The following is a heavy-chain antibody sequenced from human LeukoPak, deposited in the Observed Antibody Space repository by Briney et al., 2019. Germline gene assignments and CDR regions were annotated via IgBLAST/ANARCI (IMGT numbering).Heavy chain of an antibody. CDR3: ARSGGSSWYSGDY. J-gene: IGHJ4*02. D-gene: IGHD6-13*01. V-gene: IGHV3-33*01. CDR2: IWYDGSNK. CDR1: GFTFSSYG. Sequence: PGRSLRLSCAASGFTFSSYGMHWVRQAPGKGLEWMAVIWYDGSNKYYADSVKGRFTISRDNSKNTLYLQMNSLRAEDTAVYYCARSGGSSWYSGDYWGQGTLVTVSS.